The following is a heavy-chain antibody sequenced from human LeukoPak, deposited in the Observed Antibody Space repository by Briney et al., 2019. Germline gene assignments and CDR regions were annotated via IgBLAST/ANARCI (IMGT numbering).Heavy chain of an antibody. CDR3: ARGGLEPIDY. D-gene: IGHD1-1*01. J-gene: IGHJ4*02. Sequence: PGGSLRLSCAASGFTFSTYSMNWVRQAPGKGLEWVSYISSSSSTIYYADSVKGRFTISRDNAKNSLYLQMNSLRAEDTAVYYCARGGLEPIDYWGQGTLVTVSS. CDR2: ISSSSSTI. V-gene: IGHV3-48*01. CDR1: GFTFSTYS.